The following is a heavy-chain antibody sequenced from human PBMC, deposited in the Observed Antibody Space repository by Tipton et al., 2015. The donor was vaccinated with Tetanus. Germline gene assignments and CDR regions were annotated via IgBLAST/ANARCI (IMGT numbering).Heavy chain of an antibody. D-gene: IGHD5-24*01. CDR3: ARHLYGYWFDP. CDR2: VYFEGSP. J-gene: IGHJ5*02. Sequence: LRLSCIVSGASISDKKYYWGWIRQAPGKGLEWIASVYFEGSPYYSPSLKSRLTIDVDTSQNLFSLRLTSVTAADTAVYYCARHLYGYWFDPWGQGALVTVSS. V-gene: IGHV4-39*02. CDR1: GASISDKKYY.